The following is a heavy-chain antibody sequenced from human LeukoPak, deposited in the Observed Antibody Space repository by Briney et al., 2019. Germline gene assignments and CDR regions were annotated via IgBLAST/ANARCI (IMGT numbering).Heavy chain of an antibody. V-gene: IGHV3-30*04. CDR2: ISYDGSNK. Sequence: GGSLRLSCAASGFTFSSYAMHWVRQAPGKGLEWVAVISYDGSNKYYADSVKGRFTISRDNSKNTLYLQVNSLRAEDTAVYYCAKESGSSWYRALDYWGQGTLVTVSS. D-gene: IGHD6-13*01. J-gene: IGHJ4*02. CDR1: GFTFSSYA. CDR3: AKESGSSWYRALDY.